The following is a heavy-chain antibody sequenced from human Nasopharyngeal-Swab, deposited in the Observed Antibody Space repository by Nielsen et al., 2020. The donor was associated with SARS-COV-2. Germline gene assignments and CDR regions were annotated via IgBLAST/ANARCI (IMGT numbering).Heavy chain of an antibody. CDR1: GFTFSDYY. Sequence: GGSLRLSCAASGFTFSDYYMSWIRHIPGKGLEWVSYISCSSSLPIYADSVKGRFTISRDNAKNSLYLEMNSLRADDTAVYYCARRLVWFGEAHYYYYGMDVWGQGTTVTVSS. CDR3: ARRLVWFGEAHYYYYGMDV. V-gene: IGHV3-11*06. CDR2: ISCSSSLP. J-gene: IGHJ6*02. D-gene: IGHD3-10*01.